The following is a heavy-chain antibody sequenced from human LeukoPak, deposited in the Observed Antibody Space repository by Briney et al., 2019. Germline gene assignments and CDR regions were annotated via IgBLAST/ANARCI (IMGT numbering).Heavy chain of an antibody. CDR2: IYYSGST. Sequence: SETLSLTCTVSGGSVSSGSYYRSWIRQPPGKGLEWIGYIYYSGSTNYSPSLRSRVTISVDTSKNQFSLKLSSVTAADTAVYYCARDRGVLRFLEWLPTGAFDIWGQGTMVTVSS. J-gene: IGHJ3*02. V-gene: IGHV4-61*01. D-gene: IGHD3-3*01. CDR1: GGSVSSGSYY. CDR3: ARDRGVLRFLEWLPTGAFDI.